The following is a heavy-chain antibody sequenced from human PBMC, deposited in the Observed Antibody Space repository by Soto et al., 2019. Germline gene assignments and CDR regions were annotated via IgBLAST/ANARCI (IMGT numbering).Heavy chain of an antibody. V-gene: IGHV4-39*01. Sequence: QLQLQESGPGLVKPSETLSLTCTVSGGSISSSSYYWGWIRQPPGKGLEWIGSIYYSGSTYYNPSLKSRVTISVDTSKNQFSLKLSSVTAADTAVYYCARLVRSSWYGDNFDYWGQGTLVTVSS. J-gene: IGHJ4*02. D-gene: IGHD6-13*01. CDR3: ARLVRSSWYGDNFDY. CDR2: IYYSGST. CDR1: GGSISSSSYY.